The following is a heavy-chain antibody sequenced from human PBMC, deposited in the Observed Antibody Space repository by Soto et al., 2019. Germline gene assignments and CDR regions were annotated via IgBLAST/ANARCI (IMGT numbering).Heavy chain of an antibody. D-gene: IGHD2-2*01. CDR2: ISYDGSNK. CDR1: GFTFSSYG. V-gene: IGHV3-30*18. Sequence: PGGFLRLSCAASGFTFSSYGMHWVRQAPGKGLEWVAVISYDGSNKYYADSVKGRFTISRDNSKNTLYLQMNSLRAEDTAVYYCAKVRDLVVVPAGGPSDAFDSWGQGTMVTVSS. J-gene: IGHJ3*02. CDR3: AKVRDLVVVPAGGPSDAFDS.